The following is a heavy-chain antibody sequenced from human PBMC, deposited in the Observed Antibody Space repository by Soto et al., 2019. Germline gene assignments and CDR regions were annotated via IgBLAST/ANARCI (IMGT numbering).Heavy chain of an antibody. V-gene: IGHV1-18*04. Sequence: GASVKVSCKASGYTFTSYGISWGRQAPGQGLEWMGWISAYNGNTDYAQKLQGRVTMTADTSTSTAYMELRSLRSDDTAVYYCARVYRGGHWDYWGQGTLVTVSS. CDR1: GYTFTSYG. D-gene: IGHD3-16*02. CDR3: ARVYRGGHWDY. J-gene: IGHJ4*02. CDR2: ISAYNGNT.